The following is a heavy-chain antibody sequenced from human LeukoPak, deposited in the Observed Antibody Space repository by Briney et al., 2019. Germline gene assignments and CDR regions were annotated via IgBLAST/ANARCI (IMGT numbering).Heavy chain of an antibody. V-gene: IGHV3-66*01. Sequence: GGSLRLSCAASGFTVSSNYMSWVRQAPGKGLEWVSVIYGGGSTYYADSVKGRFTISRDNSKNTLYLQMNSLRAEDTAVYYCASGGDYYDSPLFDYWGQGTLVTVSS. CDR3: ASGGDYYDSPLFDY. CDR2: IYGGGST. J-gene: IGHJ4*02. D-gene: IGHD3-22*01. CDR1: GFTVSSNY.